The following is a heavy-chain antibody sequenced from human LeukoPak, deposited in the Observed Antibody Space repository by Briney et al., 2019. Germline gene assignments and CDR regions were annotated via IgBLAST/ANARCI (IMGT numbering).Heavy chain of an antibody. CDR2: IYYSGST. CDR1: GGSISSYY. Sequence: SETLSLTCTVSGGSISSYYWSWIRQPPGKGLEWIGYIYYSGSTNYNPSLKSRVTISVDTSKNQFSLKLSSVTAADTAVYYCARDEGSGFNDYWGQGTLVTVSS. D-gene: IGHD1-14*01. CDR3: ARDEGSGFNDY. J-gene: IGHJ4*02. V-gene: IGHV4-59*12.